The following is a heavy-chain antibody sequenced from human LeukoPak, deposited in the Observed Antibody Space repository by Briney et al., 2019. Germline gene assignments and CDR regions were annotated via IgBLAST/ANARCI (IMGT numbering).Heavy chain of an antibody. CDR2: ITNSGGGT. D-gene: IGHD6-19*01. CDR1: GFTFTRSA. CDR3: AKDLWTDSSGWNYFDY. V-gene: IGHV3-23*01. Sequence: PGGSLRLSCTASGFTFTRSAMGWVRQAPGKGLERVSCITNSGGGTYYADSVEGRFTISRDNSKNTLYLQMNSLRAEDTAVYYCAKDLWTDSSGWNYFDYWGQGTLVTVSS. J-gene: IGHJ4*02.